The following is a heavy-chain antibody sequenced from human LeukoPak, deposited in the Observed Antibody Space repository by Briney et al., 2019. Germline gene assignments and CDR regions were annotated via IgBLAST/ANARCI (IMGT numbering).Heavy chain of an antibody. V-gene: IGHV3-33*01. CDR2: IWYDGSNK. J-gene: IGHJ4*02. D-gene: IGHD6-19*01. CDR3: ARDLSSLSGWSYYFDY. CDR1: GFTFSRNG. Sequence: GGSLRLSCAASGFTFSRNGMHWVRQAPGKVLEWVAVIWYDGSNKYYADSVKGRFTISRDTSKNTLYLQMNSLRAEDTAVYYCARDLSSLSGWSYYFDYWGQGTLVTVSS.